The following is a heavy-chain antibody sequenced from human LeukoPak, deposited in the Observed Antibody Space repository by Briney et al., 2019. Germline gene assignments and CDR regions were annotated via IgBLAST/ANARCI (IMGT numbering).Heavy chain of an antibody. CDR1: GFTFSTYS. D-gene: IGHD1-26*01. CDR2: IYIGGNT. Sequence: GGSLRLSCAASGFTFSTYSMNWVRQAPGKGLEWVSVIYIGGNTHYADSVKGRFTISRDKPKNTLYLQMNSLRAEDTAVYYCARERYSGGTFDIWGQGTMVTVSS. V-gene: IGHV3-66*01. J-gene: IGHJ3*02. CDR3: ARERYSGGTFDI.